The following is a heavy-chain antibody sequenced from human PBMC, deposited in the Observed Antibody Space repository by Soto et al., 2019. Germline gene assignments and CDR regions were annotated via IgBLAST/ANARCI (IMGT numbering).Heavy chain of an antibody. Sequence: EVQLVESGGGLVQPGGSLRLSCAASGFTFTNYWMTWARQAPGKGLEWVANIKQDGTTKYYMDSVKGRFTISRDNAKNSLYLQINSLRAGDTAVYFCARIGYSSSSFDYWGQGTLVTFSS. CDR2: IKQDGTTK. CDR3: ARIGYSSSSFDY. CDR1: GFTFTNYW. D-gene: IGHD6-6*01. J-gene: IGHJ4*02. V-gene: IGHV3-7*01.